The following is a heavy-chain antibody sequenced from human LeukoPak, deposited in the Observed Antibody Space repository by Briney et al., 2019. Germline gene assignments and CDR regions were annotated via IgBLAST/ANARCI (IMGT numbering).Heavy chain of an antibody. J-gene: IGHJ4*02. V-gene: IGHV5-51*01. CDR3: AGGPDVAY. Sequence: GESLKISCKSSGYRFTTYWIGRERQMPGKGLEWMGIIYPGDSDTRYSPSFQGQVTISADKSISAAYLQWTSPKASDTAMYYCAGGPDVAYWGQGTLVTVSS. CDR2: IYPGDSDT. CDR1: GYRFTTYW.